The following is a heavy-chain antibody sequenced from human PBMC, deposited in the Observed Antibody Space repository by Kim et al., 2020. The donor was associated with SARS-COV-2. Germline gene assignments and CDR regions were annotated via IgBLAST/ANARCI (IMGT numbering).Heavy chain of an antibody. J-gene: IGHJ6*02. CDR3: ASGYCSSTSCYIHGGYYYYGMDV. CDR2: ISSSSYI. CDR1: GFTFSSYS. V-gene: IGHV3-21*01. Sequence: GGSLRLSCAASGFTFSSYSMNWVRQAPGKGLEWVSSISSSSYIYYADSVKGRFTISRDNAKNSLYLQMNSLRAEDTAVYYCASGYCSSTSCYIHGGYYYYGMDVWGQGTTVTVSS. D-gene: IGHD2-2*02.